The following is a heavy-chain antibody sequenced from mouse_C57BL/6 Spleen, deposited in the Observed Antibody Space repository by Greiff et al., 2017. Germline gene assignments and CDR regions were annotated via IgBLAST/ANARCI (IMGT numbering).Heavy chain of an antibody. Sequence: EVQRVESGGGLVKPGGSLKLSCAASGFTFSDYGMHWVRQAPEKGLEWVAYISSGSSTIYYADTVKGRFTISRDNAKNTLFRRMTSLRSEDTAMYYCARSFLPGYAMDYWGQGTSVTVSS. CDR1: GFTFSDYG. CDR2: ISSGSSTI. J-gene: IGHJ4*01. CDR3: ARSFLPGYAMDY. V-gene: IGHV5-17*01.